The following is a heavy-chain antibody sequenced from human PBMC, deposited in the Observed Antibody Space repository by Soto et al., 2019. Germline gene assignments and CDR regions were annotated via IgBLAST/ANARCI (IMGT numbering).Heavy chain of an antibody. D-gene: IGHD2-15*01. Sequence: QVQLVQSGAEVKKPGASVKVSCKASGYTFTSYYMHWVRQAPGQGLEWMGIINPRGGSTSYAQKFQGRVTMTRDTSTSTVCMELSSLRSEDTAVYYCARGYCRGGSCEGSPRYDYWGQGTLVTVSS. CDR2: INPRGGST. CDR3: ARGYCRGGSCEGSPRYDY. CDR1: GYTFTSYY. J-gene: IGHJ4*02. V-gene: IGHV1-46*03.